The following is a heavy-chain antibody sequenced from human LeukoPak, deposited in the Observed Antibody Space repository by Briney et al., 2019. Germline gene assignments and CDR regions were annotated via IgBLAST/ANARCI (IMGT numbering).Heavy chain of an antibody. CDR2: INSDGSST. J-gene: IGHJ3*01. V-gene: IGHV3-74*01. D-gene: IGHD1-26*01. CDR1: GFTFSSNW. Sequence: GGSLRLSCAASGFTFSSNWMHWIRQAPGKGLVWVLSINSDGSSTSYADSVKGRFAISRDNAKNTLYQQMNSLRAEDTAVYYCARWEYAFDVWGQGTMVTVSS. CDR3: ARWEYAFDV.